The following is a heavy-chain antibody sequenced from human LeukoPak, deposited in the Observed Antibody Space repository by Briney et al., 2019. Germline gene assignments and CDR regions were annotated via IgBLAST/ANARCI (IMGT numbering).Heavy chain of an antibody. J-gene: IGHJ4*02. CDR2: IIPLFGIA. CDR1: GGTFSRYA. CDR3: ARGWLAETMVVTPYNY. V-gene: IGHV1-69*13. Sequence: SVKVSCKASGGTFSRYAINWVRQAPGQGLEWMGGIIPLFGIANYAQKFQGRVTITAVESMSTAYMELSSLRSEDTAVYYCARGWLAETMVVTPYNYWGQGTLVTVSS. D-gene: IGHD4-23*01.